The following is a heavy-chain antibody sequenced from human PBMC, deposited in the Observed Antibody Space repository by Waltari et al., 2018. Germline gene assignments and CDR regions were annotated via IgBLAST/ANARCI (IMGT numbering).Heavy chain of an antibody. CDR3: ATATSYSSGWYKYYYYYMDV. V-gene: IGHV1-69-2*01. CDR1: GYTFTDYD. J-gene: IGHJ6*03. D-gene: IGHD6-19*01. Sequence: EVQLVQSGAEVKKPGASVKISCKASGYTFTDYDMHWVQQAPGKGLELMGRVDPEDGETIYAEKFQGRVTITADTSTDTAYMELSSLRSADTAVYYCATATSYSSGWYKYYYYYMDVWGKGTTVTVSS. CDR2: VDPEDGET.